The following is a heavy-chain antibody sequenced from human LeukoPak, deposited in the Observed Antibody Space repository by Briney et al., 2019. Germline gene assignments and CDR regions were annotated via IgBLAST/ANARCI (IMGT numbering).Heavy chain of an antibody. CDR1: EFPFSSYG. D-gene: IGHD3-10*01. CDR3: AKDYLRGGSTGSYPIDY. CDR2: ISYDGSDK. V-gene: IGHV3-30*18. Sequence: LLGGSLQLSCAASEFPFSSYGMHWGRPAPGKGLEWVAVISYDGSDKYYVDSVKGRFTISRDNSKNTLYLQMNSLRPEDTAVYYCAKDYLRGGSTGSYPIDYWGQGTLVTVSS. J-gene: IGHJ4*02.